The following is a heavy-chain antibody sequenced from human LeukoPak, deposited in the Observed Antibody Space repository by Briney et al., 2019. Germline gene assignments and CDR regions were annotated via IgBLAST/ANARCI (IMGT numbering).Heavy chain of an antibody. CDR1: GGSFSGYY. CDR3: ARAGYSGSYFVGYAFDI. J-gene: IGHJ3*02. CDR2: INHSGST. Sequence: SETLSLTCAVYGGSFSGYYWSWTRQPPGKGLEWIGEINHSGSTNYNPSLKSRVTISVDTSKNQFSLKLSSVTAADTAVYYCARAGYSGSYFVGYAFDIWGQGTMVTVSS. D-gene: IGHD1-26*01. V-gene: IGHV4-34*01.